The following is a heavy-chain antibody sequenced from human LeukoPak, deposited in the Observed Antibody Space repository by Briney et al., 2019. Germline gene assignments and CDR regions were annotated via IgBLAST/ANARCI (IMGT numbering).Heavy chain of an antibody. CDR3: ARDHRSKSNVLRFLEWSRHYYYYGMDV. CDR1: GFTFSSYW. D-gene: IGHD3-3*01. CDR2: IKQDGSEK. Sequence: PGGSLRLPCAASGFTFSSYWMSWVRQAPGKGLEWVANIKQDGSEKYYVDSVKGRFTISRDNAKNSLYLQMNSLRAEDTAVYYCARDHRSKSNVLRFLEWSRHYYYYGMDVWGQGTTVTVSS. J-gene: IGHJ6*02. V-gene: IGHV3-7*05.